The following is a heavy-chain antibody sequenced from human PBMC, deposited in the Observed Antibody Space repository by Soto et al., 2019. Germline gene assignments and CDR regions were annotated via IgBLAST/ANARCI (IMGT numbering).Heavy chain of an antibody. CDR2: IYYSGST. J-gene: IGHJ3*02. CDR3: ARGGRRDGHNWGIWDAFDI. D-gene: IGHD3-16*01. CDR1: GGSISSGGYY. Sequence: SETLSLTCTVSGGSISSGGYYWSWIRQHPGKGLEWIGYIYYSGSTYYNPSLKSRVTISVDTSKNQFSLKLSSVTAADTAVYYCARGGRRDGHNWGIWDAFDIWGQGTMVTVS. V-gene: IGHV4-31*03.